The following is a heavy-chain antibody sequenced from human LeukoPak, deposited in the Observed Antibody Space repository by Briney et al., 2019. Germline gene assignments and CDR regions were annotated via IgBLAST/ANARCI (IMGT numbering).Heavy chain of an antibody. CDR3: ARAIGKSEGY. D-gene: IGHD4-23*01. Sequence: GGSLRLSCAASGFTFSSYTMNWVRQAPGKGLEWVSSISSSSSNIYYADSVKGRFTISRDNAKNSLYLQMNSLRAEDTAVYYCARAIGKSEGYWGQGTLVTVSS. J-gene: IGHJ4*02. CDR2: ISSSSSNI. V-gene: IGHV3-21*01. CDR1: GFTFSSYT.